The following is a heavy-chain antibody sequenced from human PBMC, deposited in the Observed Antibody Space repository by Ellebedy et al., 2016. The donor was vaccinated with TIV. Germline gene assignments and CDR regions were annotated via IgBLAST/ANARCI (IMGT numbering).Heavy chain of an antibody. D-gene: IGHD2-2*01. J-gene: IGHJ3*02. V-gene: IGHV3-30*02. CDR3: AKDLRPYQLDAFDI. Sequence: GESLKISCAASGFTFSSYGMHWVRQAPGKGLEWVAVIWYDGSNKYYADSVKGRFTISRDNSKNSLYLQMNSLRAEDTALYYCAKDLRPYQLDAFDIWGQGTMVTVSS. CDR1: GFTFSSYG. CDR2: IWYDGSNK.